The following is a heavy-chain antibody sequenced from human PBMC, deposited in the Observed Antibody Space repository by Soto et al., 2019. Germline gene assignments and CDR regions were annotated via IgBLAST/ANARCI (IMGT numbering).Heavy chain of an antibody. V-gene: IGHV4-59*01. J-gene: IGHJ3*02. CDR3: ARRYGSAFDI. CDR2: IYYSGST. Sequence: SETLSLTCTVSGGYISSYYWSWIRQPPGKGLEWIGYIYYSGSTNYSPSLKSRVTISVDTSKNQFSLKLSSVTAADTAVYYCARRYGSAFDIWGQGTMGTVSS. CDR1: GGYISSYY. D-gene: IGHD3-10*01.